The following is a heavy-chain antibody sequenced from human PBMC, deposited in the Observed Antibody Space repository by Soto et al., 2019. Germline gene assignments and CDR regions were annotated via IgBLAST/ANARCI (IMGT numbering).Heavy chain of an antibody. V-gene: IGHV3-30-3*01. CDR1: GFTFSSYA. CDR3: ARDGPRGAAAGTLRPNQYFDY. CDR2: ISYDGSNK. Sequence: GGSLRLSCAASGFTFSSYAMHWVRQAPGKGLEWVAVISYDGSNKNYADSVKGRFTISRDNSKNTLYLQMNSLRAEDTAVYYCARDGPRGAAAGTLRPNQYFDYWGQGTLVTVSS. D-gene: IGHD6-13*01. J-gene: IGHJ4*02.